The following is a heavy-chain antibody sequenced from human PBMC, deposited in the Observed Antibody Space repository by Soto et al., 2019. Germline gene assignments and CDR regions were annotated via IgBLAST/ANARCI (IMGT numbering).Heavy chain of an antibody. Sequence: QVQLVESGGGLVKPGGSLRLSCAASGFTFSDYYMSWIRQAPGKGLEWVSYISSSSSYTNYADSVKGRFTISRDNAKNSLYLQMNSLRAEDTAVYYCARSPFGGVIAPPAPHWYFDLWGRGTLVTVSS. D-gene: IGHD3-16*02. CDR2: ISSSSSYT. V-gene: IGHV3-11*06. J-gene: IGHJ2*01. CDR3: ARSPFGGVIAPPAPHWYFDL. CDR1: GFTFSDYY.